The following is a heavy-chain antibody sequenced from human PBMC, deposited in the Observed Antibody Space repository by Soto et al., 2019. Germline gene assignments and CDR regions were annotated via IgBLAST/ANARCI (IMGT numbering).Heavy chain of an antibody. J-gene: IGHJ4*02. CDR2: ISVHNGYT. V-gene: IGHV1-18*01. Sequence: QVQLAQSGAEVKKPGASVTVSCKASGYTFSSYGISWVRQAPGQGLEWVGWISVHNGYTKYATELQGRITMTTDTSTSTAYMELRSLRSDDSAVYYCARLEHNFGPHDYWGQGTLVTVTS. CDR1: GYTFSSYG. D-gene: IGHD1-1*01. CDR3: ARLEHNFGPHDY.